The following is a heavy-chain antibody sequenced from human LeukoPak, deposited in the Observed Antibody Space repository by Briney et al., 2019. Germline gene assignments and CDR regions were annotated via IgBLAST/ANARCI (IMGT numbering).Heavy chain of an antibody. D-gene: IGHD1-1*01. CDR2: ISGSGGST. V-gene: IGHV3-23*01. J-gene: IGHJ5*02. CDR1: GFTFSSYA. Sequence: PGGSLRLSCAASGFTFSSYAMSWVRQAPGKGLEWVSAISGSGGSTYYADSVKGRFTISRDNSKNTLYLQMNSLRAEDTAVYYCANSFVPGTTGNWFDPWGQGTLVTVSS. CDR3: ANSFVPGTTGNWFDP.